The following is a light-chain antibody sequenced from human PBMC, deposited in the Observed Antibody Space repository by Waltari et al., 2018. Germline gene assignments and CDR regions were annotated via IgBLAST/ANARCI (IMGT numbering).Light chain of an antibody. V-gene: IGLV2-14*03. Sequence: QSALTQPASVAGSPGQSITISCTGTSRDGGGHNAVSWAQQHPGKVPKLIIYDGSTPPSGVSHRFSGSKSDNTASLTISGLQAEDASYFYCSSYTSTNTFVFGTGTTVTVL. CDR2: DGS. J-gene: IGLJ1*01. CDR3: SSYTSTNTFV. CDR1: SRDGGGHNA.